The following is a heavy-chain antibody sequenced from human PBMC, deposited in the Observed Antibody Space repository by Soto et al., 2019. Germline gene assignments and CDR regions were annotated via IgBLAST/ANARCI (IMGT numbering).Heavy chain of an antibody. J-gene: IGHJ3*01. CDR1: GFNFRNFN. D-gene: IGHD4-17*01. CDR3: ARDLRGHYGP. CDR2: VSGSSSYI. V-gene: IGHV3-21*06. Sequence: GSLRLSCEGSGFNFRNFNMIWVRQAPGKGLEWVSSVSGSSSYIYYADSVKGRFTVSRDNANNLVFLQMNGLRPEDTAMYYCARDLRGHYGPWGQGTMVTVSS.